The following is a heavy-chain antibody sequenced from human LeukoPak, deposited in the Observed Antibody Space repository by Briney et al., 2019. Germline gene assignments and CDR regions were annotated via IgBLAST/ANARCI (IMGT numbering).Heavy chain of an antibody. V-gene: IGHV3-53*01. CDR1: GFTVSSNY. J-gene: IGHJ4*02. CDR3: ARDLSY. CDR2: IYSSVNT. Sequence: GGSLRLSCAASGFTVSSNYMSWVRQAPGKGLEWVAVIYSSVNTYYADSVKGRFTISRDNSKNTLYLQMNGLRAEDTAVYYCARDLSYWGQGTLVTVSS.